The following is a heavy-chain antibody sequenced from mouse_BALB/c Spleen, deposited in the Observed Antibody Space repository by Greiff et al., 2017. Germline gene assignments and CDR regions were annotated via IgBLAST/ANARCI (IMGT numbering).Heavy chain of an antibody. D-gene: IGHD2-4*01. J-gene: IGHJ3*01. Sequence: DVQLQESGPGLVKPSQSLSLTCTVTGYSITSDYAWNWIRQFPGNKLEWMGYISYSGSTSYNPSLKSRISITRDTSKNQFFLQLNSVTTEDTATYYCARSLSTMITTWAYWGQGTLVTVSA. V-gene: IGHV3-2*02. CDR3: ARSLSTMITTWAY. CDR2: ISYSGST. CDR1: GYSITSDYA.